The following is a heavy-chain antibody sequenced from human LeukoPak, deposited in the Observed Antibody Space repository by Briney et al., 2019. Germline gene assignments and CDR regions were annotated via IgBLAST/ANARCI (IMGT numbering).Heavy chain of an antibody. CDR2: INPSGGST. J-gene: IGHJ4*02. CDR1: GYTFTNYY. V-gene: IGHV1-46*01. Sequence: ASVKVSCKASGYTFTNYYMHWVRQAPGQGLEWMGIINPSGGSTSYAQKFQGRVTMTRDTSTSTAYMELSSLRSEDTAVYYCARVSRDYYDSSGYYYPPPAFDYWGQGTLVTVSS. CDR3: ARVSRDYYDSSGYYYPPPAFDY. D-gene: IGHD3-22*01.